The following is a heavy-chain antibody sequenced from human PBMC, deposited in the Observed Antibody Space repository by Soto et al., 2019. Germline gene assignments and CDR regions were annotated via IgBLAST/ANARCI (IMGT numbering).Heavy chain of an antibody. V-gene: IGHV1-69*01. Sequence: QVQLVQSGAEVKKPGSSVKVSCKASGGTFSSYAISWVRQAPGQGLEWMGGIIAIFGTANYAQKFQGRVTITADESTSTAYMELSSLRSEETAVYYGARGQARCVTPYNWFDPWGQGTLVTVSS. CDR2: IIAIFGTA. CDR1: GGTFSSYA. J-gene: IGHJ5*02. CDR3: ARGQARCVTPYNWFDP. D-gene: IGHD2-8*01.